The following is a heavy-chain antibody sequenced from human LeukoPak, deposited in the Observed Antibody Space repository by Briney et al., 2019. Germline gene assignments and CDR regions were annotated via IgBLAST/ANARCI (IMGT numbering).Heavy chain of an antibody. CDR2: IYYTGST. J-gene: IGHJ4*02. V-gene: IGHV4-59*08. CDR3: ASSYFYGGNRYFDY. CDR1: GGSITSYC. D-gene: IGHD3-22*01. Sequence: SETLSLTCNVSGGSITSYCWNWIRQPPGKGLEWIGYIYYTGSTNSNPSLKSRVTISLDTSKNQFSLKLSSATAADTGIYYCASSYFYGGNRYFDYWGQGALVTVSS.